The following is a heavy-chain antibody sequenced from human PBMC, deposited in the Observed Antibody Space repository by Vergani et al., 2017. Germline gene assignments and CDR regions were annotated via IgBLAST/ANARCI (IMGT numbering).Heavy chain of an antibody. CDR1: GGTFSSYA. CDR2: IIPIFGTA. D-gene: IGHD2-2*01. CDR3: AQNGYCSSTSYYGLFDD. V-gene: IGHV1-69*01. J-gene: IGHJ4*02. Sequence: QVQLVQSGAEVKKPGSSVKVSCKASGGTFSSYAISWVRQAPGQGLEWMGGIIPIFGTANYAQKFQGRVTITEDESTSTAYMELRSLRSEDTAVYYCAQNGYCSSTSYYGLFDDWGQGTLVTVSS.